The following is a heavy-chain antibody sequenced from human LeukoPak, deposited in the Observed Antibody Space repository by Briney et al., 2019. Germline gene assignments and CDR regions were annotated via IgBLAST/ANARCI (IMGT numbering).Heavy chain of an antibody. Sequence: PGGSLRLSCAASGFTFSSYAMSWVRQAPGKGLEWVSAISGSGGSTYYADSVKGRFTISRDNSTNTLYLQMNSLRAEDTAVYYCAKDTVVVVAATGDYWGQGTLVTVSS. J-gene: IGHJ4*02. CDR2: ISGSGGST. V-gene: IGHV3-23*01. CDR1: GFTFSSYA. CDR3: AKDTVVVVAATGDY. D-gene: IGHD2-15*01.